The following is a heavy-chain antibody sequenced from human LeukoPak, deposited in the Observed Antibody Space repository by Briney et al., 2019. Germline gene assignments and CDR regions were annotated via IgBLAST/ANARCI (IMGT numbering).Heavy chain of an antibody. V-gene: IGHV4-39*07. CDR3: AREYGDYGTFDV. CDR2: IYYSGSA. J-gene: IGHJ3*01. CDR1: GGSISSSNYY. D-gene: IGHD4-17*01. Sequence: SETLSLTCTASGGSISSSNYYWGWIRQPPGKGLEWIGSIYYSGSAYYNPPLKSRVTISIDTSKNQFSLKLSSVTAADTAVYYCAREYGDYGTFDVWGQGTMVTVSS.